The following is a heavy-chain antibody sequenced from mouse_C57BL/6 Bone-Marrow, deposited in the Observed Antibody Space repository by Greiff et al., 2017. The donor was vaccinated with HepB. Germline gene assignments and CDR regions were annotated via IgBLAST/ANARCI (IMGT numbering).Heavy chain of an antibody. CDR3: ASDAGLYRAFAY. CDR1: GFTFSDFY. CDR2: SRNKANDYTT. V-gene: IGHV7-1*01. J-gene: IGHJ3*01. Sequence: EVQLVESGGGLVQSGRSLRLSCATSGFTFSDFYMEWVRQAPGKGLEWIAASRNKANDYTTEYSASVKGRFIVSRDTSQSILYLQMNALRAEDTAIYYCASDAGLYRAFAYWGQGTLVTVSA. D-gene: IGHD2-12*01.